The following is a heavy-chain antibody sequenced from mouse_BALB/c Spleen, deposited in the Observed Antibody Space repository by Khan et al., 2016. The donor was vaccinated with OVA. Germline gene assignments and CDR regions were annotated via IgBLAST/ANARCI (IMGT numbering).Heavy chain of an antibody. CDR1: GYTFTSYW. V-gene: IGHV1S41*01. CDR2: TSLGSGSP. Sequence: DLVKPGASVKLSCKASGYTFTSYWINWIKQRPGQGLEWIGHTSLGSGSPYYNKMFTAKTTLTVETSSTTAYIQLSSLSSEDTAVPFCARSSDYGSRLDALDYWGQGTSVTVSS. CDR3: ARSSDYGSRLDALDY. J-gene: IGHJ4*01. D-gene: IGHD1-1*01.